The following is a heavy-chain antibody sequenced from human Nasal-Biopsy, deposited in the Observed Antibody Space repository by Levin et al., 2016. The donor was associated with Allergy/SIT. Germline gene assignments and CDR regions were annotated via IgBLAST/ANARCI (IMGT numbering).Heavy chain of an antibody. CDR3: ARFPDNYFDY. Sequence: ESLKISCAVSGFTLSGHWMHWVRQVPGKGLVWISRIDSDGRNTNYADSVKGRFTISRDVPKNTLYLQMSSLRAEDTAVYYCARFPDNYFDYWGQGTLVTVSS. V-gene: IGHV3-74*01. J-gene: IGHJ4*02. CDR1: GFTLSGHW. CDR2: IDSDGRNT. D-gene: IGHD1-14*01.